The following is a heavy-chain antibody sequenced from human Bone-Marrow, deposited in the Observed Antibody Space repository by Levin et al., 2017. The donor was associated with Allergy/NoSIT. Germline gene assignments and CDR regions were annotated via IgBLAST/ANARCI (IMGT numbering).Heavy chain of an antibody. J-gene: IGHJ5*01. Sequence: KPSETLSLTCTVSGASVSSSDYYWGWIRQPPGKGLEWIGSMFHSGSTHYNSSLKSRVTMSIDTPKNQFSLKLRSVTAADTAVYYGARRPGIAAAGTSWFDPWGQGILVTVSS. CDR1: GASVSSSDYY. V-gene: IGHV4-39*01. CDR2: MFHSGST. CDR3: ARRPGIAAAGTSWFDP. D-gene: IGHD6-13*01.